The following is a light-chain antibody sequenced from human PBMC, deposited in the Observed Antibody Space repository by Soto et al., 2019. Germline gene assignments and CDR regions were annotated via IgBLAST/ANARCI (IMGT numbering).Light chain of an antibody. CDR2: GAS. CDR1: QSARSS. J-gene: IGKJ1*01. Sequence: EVVMTQSPATLSVSPGERATLSCRASQSARSSLGWYQQKPGQAPRLLIYGASSRATGIPDRFSGSGSGTDFALTISRLEPEDFAVYYCQQYGSSPLTFGQGTKVDIK. V-gene: IGKV3-20*01. CDR3: QQYGSSPLT.